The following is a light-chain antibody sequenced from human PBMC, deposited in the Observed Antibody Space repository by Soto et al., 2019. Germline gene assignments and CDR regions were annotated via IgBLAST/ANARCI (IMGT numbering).Light chain of an antibody. CDR1: SADIGAFNY. CDR3: FSYSPTSALV. V-gene: IGLV2-14*03. J-gene: IGLJ2*01. Sequence: QSALTQPASVSGSPGQSITISCAGTSADIGAFNYVSWYQHHPDKAPKLLIYDVSYRPSGVSTRFSASKSANTASLTISGLQADDEADYYCFSYSPTSALVFGGGTKLTVL. CDR2: DVS.